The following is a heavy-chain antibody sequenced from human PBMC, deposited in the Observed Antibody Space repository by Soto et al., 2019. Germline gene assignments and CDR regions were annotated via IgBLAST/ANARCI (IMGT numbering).Heavy chain of an antibody. V-gene: IGHV3-21*01. CDR3: ARDSKAAGSWGY. D-gene: IGHD6-13*01. J-gene: IGHJ4*02. Sequence: EVQLVESGGGLVKPGGSLRLSCAASGFTFSSYTMNWVRQAPGRGLEWVSSIGTSSSYIYYADSVKGRFTISRDNAKNSLFLQMNSLRADDTAVYYCARDSKAAGSWGYWGQGTLVTVSS. CDR2: IGTSSSYI. CDR1: GFTFSSYT.